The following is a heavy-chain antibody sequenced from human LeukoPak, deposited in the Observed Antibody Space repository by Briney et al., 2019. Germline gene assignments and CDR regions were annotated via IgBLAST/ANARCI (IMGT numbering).Heavy chain of an antibody. CDR2: IIPIFGTA. V-gene: IGHV1-69*13. CDR1: GGTFSSYA. D-gene: IGHD3-22*01. Sequence: ASVKVSCKASGGTFSSYAISWVRQAPGQGLEWMGGIIPIFGTANYAQKFQGRVTITADESTSTAYMELSSLRSEDTAVYYCAGYYYDSSGGESDYWGQGTLVTVSS. J-gene: IGHJ4*02. CDR3: AGYYYDSSGGESDY.